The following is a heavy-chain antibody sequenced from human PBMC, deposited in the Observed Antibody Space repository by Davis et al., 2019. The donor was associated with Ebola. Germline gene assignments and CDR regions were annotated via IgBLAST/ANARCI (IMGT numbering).Heavy chain of an antibody. CDR1: GYTFTGYY. D-gene: IGHD6-19*01. J-gene: IGHJ5*02. V-gene: IGHV1-18*04. CDR3: ARDYGSGWYNWFDP. Sequence: ASVKVSCKASGYTFTGYYMHWVRQAPGQGLEWMGWISAYNGNTNYAQKLQGRVTMTTDTSTSTAYMELRSLRSDDTAVYYCARDYGSGWYNWFDPWGQGTLVTVSS. CDR2: ISAYNGNT.